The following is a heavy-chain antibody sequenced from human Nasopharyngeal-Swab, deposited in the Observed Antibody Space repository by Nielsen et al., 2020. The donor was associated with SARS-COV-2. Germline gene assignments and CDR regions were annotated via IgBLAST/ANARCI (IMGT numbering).Heavy chain of an antibody. CDR2: INWNGGRT. D-gene: IGHD6-13*01. CDR3: ARVDRAAAGTLDY. CDR1: GFTFDDYG. J-gene: IGHJ4*02. Sequence: GESLKISCAASGFTFDDYGVTWVRQAPGKGLEWVSGINWNGGRTGYADSVKGRFTISRDNAKNSLYLQMNSLRAEDTALYHCARVDRAAAGTLDYWGQGTLVTASS. V-gene: IGHV3-20*01.